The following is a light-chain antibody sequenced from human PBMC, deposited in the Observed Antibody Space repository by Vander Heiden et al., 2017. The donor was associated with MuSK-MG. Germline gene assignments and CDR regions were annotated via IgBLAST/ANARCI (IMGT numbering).Light chain of an antibody. CDR3: QAWDSSTVV. Sequence: SYELTQPPSVSVSPGQTASITCSGDKLGDKYACWYQKKPGQCPVLVIYQDSKRPSGSPERFSGSNSGNTATLTISGTQAMDEADYYCQAWDSSTVVFGGGTKLTVL. V-gene: IGLV3-1*01. CDR2: QDS. J-gene: IGLJ2*01. CDR1: KLGDKY.